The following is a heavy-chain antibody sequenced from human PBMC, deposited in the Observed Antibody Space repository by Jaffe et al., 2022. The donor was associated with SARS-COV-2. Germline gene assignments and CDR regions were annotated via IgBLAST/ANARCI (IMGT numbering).Heavy chain of an antibody. CDR1: GYTFTSYG. Sequence: QVQLVQSGAEVKKPGASVKVSCKASGYTFTSYGISWVRQAPGQGLEWMGWISAYNGNTNYAQKLQGRVTMTTDTSTSTAYMELRSLRSDDTAVYYCARDPGYCSSTSCYRDPNWFDPWGQGTLVTVSS. CDR3: ARDPGYCSSTSCYRDPNWFDP. J-gene: IGHJ5*02. D-gene: IGHD2-2*01. CDR2: ISAYNGNT. V-gene: IGHV1-18*01.